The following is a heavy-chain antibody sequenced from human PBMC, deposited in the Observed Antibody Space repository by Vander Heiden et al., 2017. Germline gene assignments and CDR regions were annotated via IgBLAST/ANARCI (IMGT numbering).Heavy chain of an antibody. J-gene: IGHJ4*02. D-gene: IGHD6-13*01. CDR1: GGSSSSYC. Sequence: QVQLQESGPGLVKPSETLSLTRTASGGSSSSYCWSWIRQPAGKGLEWSGRIYTSGSTNYNPSLKSRVTMSVDTSKNQFSLKLSSVAAADTAVYYCARDGKIAAAGTYDYWGQGTLVTVSS. V-gene: IGHV4-4*07. CDR2: IYTSGST. CDR3: ARDGKIAAAGTYDY.